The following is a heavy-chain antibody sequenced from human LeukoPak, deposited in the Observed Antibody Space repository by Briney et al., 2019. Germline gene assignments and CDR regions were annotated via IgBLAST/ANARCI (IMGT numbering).Heavy chain of an antibody. J-gene: IGHJ4*02. CDR2: IKADGTEN. CDR1: GFTFXXXX. Sequence: RLSXAAPGFTFXXXXMSWXRQXPGXRXEWVANIKADGTENYYVDSVRGRFTISRDNAKNSMYLQMNSLRVEDTAQYYCTRXXGYTHDYWGQGAXXXVSS. V-gene: IGHV3-7*04. CDR3: TRXXGYTHDY.